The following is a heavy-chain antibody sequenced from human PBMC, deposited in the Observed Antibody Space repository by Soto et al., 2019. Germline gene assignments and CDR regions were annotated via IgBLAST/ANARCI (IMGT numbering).Heavy chain of an antibody. CDR3: ARWALAAAGFDY. J-gene: IGHJ4*02. V-gene: IGHV1-3*01. Sequence: CQRSGGSLSSYAMHWVRLAHGQRLEWMGWINAGNGNTKYSQKFQGRVTITRDTSASTAYMELSSRRSEDTAVYYCARWALAAAGFDYWGQGTLVTVSS. CDR1: GGSLSSYA. CDR2: INAGNGNT. D-gene: IGHD6-13*01.